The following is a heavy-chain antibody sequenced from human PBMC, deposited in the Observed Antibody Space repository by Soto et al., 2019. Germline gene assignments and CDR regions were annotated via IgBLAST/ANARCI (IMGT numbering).Heavy chain of an antibody. J-gene: IGHJ4*02. CDR2: INNNSGRK. CDR1: GFSFSSYT. Sequence: GGSLRLSCAASGFSFSSYTMNWVRQSPGKGLEWVSSINNNSGRKYYADSVKGRFTISRDNSKNTLFLQMNSLKAEDTAVYFCAKDGDYEYFDYWGQGTQVTVSS. D-gene: IGHD3-22*01. V-gene: IGHV3-23*01. CDR3: AKDGDYEYFDY.